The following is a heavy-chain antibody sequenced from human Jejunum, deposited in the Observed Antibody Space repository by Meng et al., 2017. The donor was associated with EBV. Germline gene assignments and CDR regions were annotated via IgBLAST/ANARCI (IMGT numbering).Heavy chain of an antibody. D-gene: IGHD5-24*01. CDR1: GYDFINSG. V-gene: IGHV1-18*01. Sequence: QVQLVQSGAEVEKPGASVKVSCKASGYDFINSGISWVRQAPGQGLEWMGWISVYRGNTNHAQRFQDRVTLTTNTSTSTVYMELRSLTSDGTAVYYCARDRSNSDYWGQGTLVTVSS. J-gene: IGHJ4*02. CDR3: ARDRSNSDY. CDR2: ISVYRGNT.